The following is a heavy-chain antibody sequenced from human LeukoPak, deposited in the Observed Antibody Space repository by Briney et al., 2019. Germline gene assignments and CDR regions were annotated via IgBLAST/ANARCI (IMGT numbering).Heavy chain of an antibody. V-gene: IGHV2-70*12. D-gene: IGHD3-22*01. Sequence: SGPTLVNPTQTLTLTCTFSGFSLSTCGMRVSWSRQPPGKALEWLARIDWDDDKFYSTSLKTRLTISKDNSKNQVVLTMTNMDPVDTATYYCAHSSPYYYDSSGYTNWFDPWGQGTLVTVSS. CDR2: IDWDDDK. J-gene: IGHJ5*02. CDR3: AHSSPYYYDSSGYTNWFDP. CDR1: GFSLSTCGMR.